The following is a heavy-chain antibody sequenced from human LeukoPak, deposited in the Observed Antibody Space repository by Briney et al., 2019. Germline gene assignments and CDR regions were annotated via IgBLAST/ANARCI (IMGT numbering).Heavy chain of an antibody. CDR2: ISAYKGNT. CDR3: ARDGGGFDY. J-gene: IGHJ4*02. Sequence: ASVKVSCKASGYTFTSYGISWVRQAPGQGLEWMGWISAYKGNTNYSQKLQGRVTMTTDTSTSTVYLELRSLRSDDTAVYYCARDGGGFDYWGQGTLVTVSS. D-gene: IGHD3-16*01. V-gene: IGHV1-18*01. CDR1: GYTFTSYG.